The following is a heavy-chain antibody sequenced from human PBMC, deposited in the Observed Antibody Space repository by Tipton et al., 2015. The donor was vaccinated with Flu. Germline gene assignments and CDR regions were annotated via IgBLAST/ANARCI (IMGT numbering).Heavy chain of an antibody. D-gene: IGHD3-9*01. J-gene: IGHJ4*02. Sequence: TLSLTCSVSGVSISSYYWNWIRQSPGKGLEWIGSIYHSVTTSYSPSLKNRVTISSDTSKNQFSLKLSSVTAADTAFYYCAMSVDTFDYWGQGALVTVSS. CDR1: GVSISSYY. CDR2: IYHSVTT. V-gene: IGHV4-4*09. CDR3: AMSVDTFDY.